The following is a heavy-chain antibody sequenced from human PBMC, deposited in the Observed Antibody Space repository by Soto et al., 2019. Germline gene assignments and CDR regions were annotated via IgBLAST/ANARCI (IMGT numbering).Heavy chain of an antibody. Sequence: QVQLQQGGAGLLKPSETLSLTCAVFGGSLSGHYWTWIRQAPGKGLEWIGEINHSGGTNYNSSLKSRVTISLDTSKNQFSLILLSVTAADTAMFYCARDRQDYDLWSGSENEGLYGMDVWGRGTTVTVSS. CDR2: INHSGGT. CDR3: ARDRQDYDLWSGSENEGLYGMDV. J-gene: IGHJ6*02. V-gene: IGHV4-34*01. CDR1: GGSLSGHY. D-gene: IGHD3-3*01.